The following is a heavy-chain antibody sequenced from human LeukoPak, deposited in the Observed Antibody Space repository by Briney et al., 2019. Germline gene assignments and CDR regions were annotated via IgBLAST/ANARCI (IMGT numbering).Heavy chain of an antibody. V-gene: IGHV1-2*06. J-gene: IGHJ4*02. CDR2: INPNSGGT. Sequence: ASVKVSCKASGYTFTGYYMHWVRQAPGQGLEWMGLINPNSGGTNYAQKFQGRVTITRDTSISTAYMELSRLRSDDTAVYYCARDLDYYDSSGYYSYFDYWGQGTLVTVSS. D-gene: IGHD3-22*01. CDR1: GYTFTGYY. CDR3: ARDLDYYDSSGYYSYFDY.